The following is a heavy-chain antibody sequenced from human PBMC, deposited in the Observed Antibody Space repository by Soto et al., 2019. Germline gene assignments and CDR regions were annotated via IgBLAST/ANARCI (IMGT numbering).Heavy chain of an antibody. Sequence: GGSLRLSCVASGFNFGNFGMHWVRQAPGKGLEWLTVISNDENIKHDSVRGRFAIARDNSKNTLYLHLTSLRAEDTAIYYCARGLRGGLDYWGQGTLVTVSS. D-gene: IGHD5-12*01. V-gene: IGHV3-33*01. CDR2: ISNDENIK. CDR1: GFNFGNFG. J-gene: IGHJ4*02. CDR3: ARGLRGGLDY.